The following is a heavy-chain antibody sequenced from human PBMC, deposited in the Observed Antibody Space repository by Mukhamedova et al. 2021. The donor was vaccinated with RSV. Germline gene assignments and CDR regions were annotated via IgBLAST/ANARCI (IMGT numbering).Heavy chain of an antibody. V-gene: IGHV3-48*03. Sequence: GKGLEWVAYISSGGSSIYYALSVRDRFTISRENVKYSLSLQMNSLRVEDTAIYYCARKNWATVSPEAYYFDYWGRGTLVTVSS. J-gene: IGHJ4*02. CDR3: ARKNWATVSPEAYYFDY. D-gene: IGHD4-17*01. CDR2: ISSGGSSI.